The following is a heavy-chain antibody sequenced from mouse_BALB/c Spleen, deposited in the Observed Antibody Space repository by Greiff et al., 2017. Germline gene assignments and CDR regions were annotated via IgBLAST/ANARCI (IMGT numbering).Heavy chain of an antibody. CDR2: IYPGSGNT. CDR1: GYTFTDYY. V-gene: IGHV1-77*01. D-gene: IGHD2-9*01. Sequence: VQLQQSGAELARPGASVKLSCKASGYTFTDYYINWVKQRTGQGLEWIGEIYPGSGNTYYNEKFKGKATLTADKSSSTAYMQLSSLTSEDSAVYFCARTYYGNDIYAMDYWGQGTSVTVSS. J-gene: IGHJ4*01. CDR3: ARTYYGNDIYAMDY.